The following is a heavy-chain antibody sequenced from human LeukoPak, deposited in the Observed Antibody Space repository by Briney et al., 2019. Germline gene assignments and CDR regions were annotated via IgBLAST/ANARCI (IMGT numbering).Heavy chain of an antibody. D-gene: IGHD2-2*01. CDR1: GYTFTSCD. CDR3: ARSPRESTSYDY. CDR2: MNPNSGDA. Sequence: ASVKVSCKASGYTFTSCDINWVRQATGQGLEWMGWMNPNSGDAGYAQKSQGRVTMTRDTSISTAYVELSNLRSEDTAVYYCARSPRESTSYDYWGQGALVTVSS. V-gene: IGHV1-8*01. J-gene: IGHJ4*02.